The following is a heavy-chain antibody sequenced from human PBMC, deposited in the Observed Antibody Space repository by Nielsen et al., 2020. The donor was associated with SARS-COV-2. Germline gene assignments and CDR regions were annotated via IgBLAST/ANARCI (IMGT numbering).Heavy chain of an antibody. CDR2: ISAST. D-gene: IGHD6-19*01. J-gene: IGHJ4*02. CDR1: GFTISTYA. Sequence: GESLKISCVVSGFTISTYAMSWARQAPGKGLEWVSAISASTYYADSVKGRFTISRDNSKNTLYLQMNSLRAEDTAVYYCAKRSGYTSGWYGDYWGQGTLVTVSS. CDR3: AKRSGYTSGWYGDY. V-gene: IGHV3-23*01.